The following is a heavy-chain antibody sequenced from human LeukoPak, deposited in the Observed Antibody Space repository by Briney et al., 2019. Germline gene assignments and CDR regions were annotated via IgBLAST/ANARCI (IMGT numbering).Heavy chain of an antibody. CDR1: GYTFAMYG. Sequence: ASVKVSCKASGYTFAMYGISWVRQAPGQGLEWMAWISPYDGDTNYAQNFEGRVTMTTETSTSTAYMELRSLRSDDTAIYYCARDYCTRGGDCYKEDLFDPWGQGTLVTVSS. V-gene: IGHV1-18*01. CDR3: ARDYCTRGGDCYKEDLFDP. CDR2: ISPYDGDT. J-gene: IGHJ5*02. D-gene: IGHD2-21*02.